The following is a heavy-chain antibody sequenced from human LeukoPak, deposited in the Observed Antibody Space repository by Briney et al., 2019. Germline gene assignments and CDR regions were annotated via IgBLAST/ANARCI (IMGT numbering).Heavy chain of an antibody. V-gene: IGHV4-4*07. CDR3: ARTYSSVSTTYYFDY. Sequence: PSETLSLTCTVSGGSFSSHYWSWLRQPAGKGLEWIGHIFASGSTNYNPSLQSRVTMSVDTSKNQFSLKLSSVTAANTAVYYCARTYSSVSTTYYFDYWGQGTLVTVSS. D-gene: IGHD6-19*01. J-gene: IGHJ4*02. CDR1: GGSFSSHY. CDR2: IFASGST.